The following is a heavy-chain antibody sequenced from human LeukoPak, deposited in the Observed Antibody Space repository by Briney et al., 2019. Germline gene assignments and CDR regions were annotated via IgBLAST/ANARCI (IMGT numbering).Heavy chain of an antibody. CDR2: INSEGSST. CDR3: ARDPAPQGWFDS. Sequence: GGSLRLSCAASGFTLSTYWMHWVRQAPGKGLVWVSRINSEGSSTTYADSVKSRFTISRDNAKNILYLQMNSLRAEDTAVYHCARDPAPQGWFDSWGQGTLVTVSS. V-gene: IGHV3-74*01. CDR1: GFTLSTYW. J-gene: IGHJ5*01.